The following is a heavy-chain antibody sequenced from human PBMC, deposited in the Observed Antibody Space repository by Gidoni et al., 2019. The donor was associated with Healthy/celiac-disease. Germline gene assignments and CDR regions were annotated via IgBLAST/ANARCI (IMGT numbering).Heavy chain of an antibody. CDR3: AGWFKGTTSSPY. CDR1: GGSFSGYY. Sequence: QVQLQQWGAGRWKPSETLSLTCAVYGGSFSGYYWSWIRQPPGKGLEWIGEINHSGSTNYNPSLKSRVTISVDTSKNQFSLKLSSVTAADTAVYYCAGWFKGTTSSPYWGQGTLVTVSS. J-gene: IGHJ4*02. CDR2: INHSGST. V-gene: IGHV4-34*01. D-gene: IGHD1-7*01.